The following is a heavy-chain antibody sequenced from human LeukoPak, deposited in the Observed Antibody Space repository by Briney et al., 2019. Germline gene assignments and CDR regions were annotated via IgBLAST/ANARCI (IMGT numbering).Heavy chain of an antibody. CDR3: ARDMTPPADNYDLNFDC. Sequence: ASVKVSCKASGYTFTGYYMHWVRQAPGQGLEWMGWINPNSGGTNYAQKFQGRVTMTRDTSISTAYMELSRLRSDDTAVYYCARDMTPPADNYDLNFDCWGQGTLVTVSS. CDR2: INPNSGGT. D-gene: IGHD3-3*01. V-gene: IGHV1-2*02. J-gene: IGHJ4*02. CDR1: GYTFTGYY.